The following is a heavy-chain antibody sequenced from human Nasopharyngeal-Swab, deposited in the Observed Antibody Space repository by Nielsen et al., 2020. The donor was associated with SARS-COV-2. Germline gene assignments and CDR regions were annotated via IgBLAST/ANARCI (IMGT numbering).Heavy chain of an antibody. CDR3: GRGGKLGALDI. V-gene: IGHV3-7*01. Sequence: GESLKISCAASGLTFTNSWMSWVRQAPGKGLEWVANIKQDGSDKYYVDSVKGRFTISRDNAKNSLELQMNSLRVEDTAVYYCGRGGKLGALDIWGQGTMFTVSS. D-gene: IGHD3-16*01. J-gene: IGHJ3*02. CDR2: IKQDGSDK. CDR1: GLTFTNSW.